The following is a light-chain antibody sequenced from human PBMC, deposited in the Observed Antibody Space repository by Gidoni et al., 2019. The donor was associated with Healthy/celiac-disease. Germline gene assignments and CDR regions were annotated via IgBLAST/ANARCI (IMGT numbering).Light chain of an antibody. CDR3: QQYYSTPPT. V-gene: IGKV4-1*01. CDR1: QSVLYSSNNTNY. Sequence: AGALGERATINCKSSQSVLYSSNNTNYLAWYQQKPGQPPKLLIYWASTRESGVPDRFSGSGSGTDFTLTISSLQAEDVAVYYCQQYYSTPPTFGQGTKVEIK. CDR2: WAS. J-gene: IGKJ1*01.